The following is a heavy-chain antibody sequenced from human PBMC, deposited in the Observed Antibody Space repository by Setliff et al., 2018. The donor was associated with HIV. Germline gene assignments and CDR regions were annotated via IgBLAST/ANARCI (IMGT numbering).Heavy chain of an antibody. CDR2: ISLSGGST. D-gene: IGHD3-22*01. J-gene: IGHJ4*02. V-gene: IGHV3-23*01. Sequence: PGGSLRLSCAASGITLSNYAMSWVRQAPGKGLEWVSGISLSGGSTYYADSVKGRFTISRDNAKNMLYLQMNSLSADDTAVYYCVRGSGYYYFDNWGQGALVTVSS. CDR1: GITLSNYA. CDR3: VRGSGYYYFDN.